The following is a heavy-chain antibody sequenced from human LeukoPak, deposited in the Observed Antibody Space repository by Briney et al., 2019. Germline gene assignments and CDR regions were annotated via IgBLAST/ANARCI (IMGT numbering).Heavy chain of an antibody. V-gene: IGHV4-61*02. CDR3: AREPTDFWSGYSMAAFDI. J-gene: IGHJ3*02. Sequence: SETLSLTCTVSGGSISSGDYYWSWIRQPPGKGLEWIGRIYTSGSTNYNPSLKSRVTMSVDTSKNQFSLKLSSVTAADTAVYYCAREPTDFWSGYSMAAFDIWGQGTMVTVSS. D-gene: IGHD3-3*01. CDR2: IYTSGST. CDR1: GGSISSGDYY.